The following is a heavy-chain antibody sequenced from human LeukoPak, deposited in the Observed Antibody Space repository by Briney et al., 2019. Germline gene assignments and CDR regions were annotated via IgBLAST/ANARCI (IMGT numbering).Heavy chain of an antibody. CDR2: VFSSGTT. D-gene: IGHD3-10*01. CDR3: ARGGESYGAFDI. CDR1: GDSISGYY. Sequence: SETLPLTCTVSGDSISGYYWSWIRQPPGKGLEWIGYVFSSGTTNYNPSLKSRVTILVDTSKNQFSLKLSSGTAADTAVYYCARGGESYGAFDIWGQGTMVTVSS. V-gene: IGHV4-59*12. J-gene: IGHJ3*02.